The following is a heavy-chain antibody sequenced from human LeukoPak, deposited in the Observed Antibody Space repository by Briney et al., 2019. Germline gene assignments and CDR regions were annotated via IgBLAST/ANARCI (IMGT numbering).Heavy chain of an antibody. D-gene: IGHD2-2*01. CDR1: GGTFSSYA. CDR2: IIPIFGTA. V-gene: IGHV1-69*05. J-gene: IGHJ6*03. Sequence: SVKVSCKASGGTFSSYAISWVRQAPGQGLEWMGGIIPIFGTANYAQKFQGRVTITTDESTSTAYMELSSLRSEDTAVYYCARGIVVVPAAMYYYYMDVWGKGTTVTASS. CDR3: ARGIVVVPAAMYYYYMDV.